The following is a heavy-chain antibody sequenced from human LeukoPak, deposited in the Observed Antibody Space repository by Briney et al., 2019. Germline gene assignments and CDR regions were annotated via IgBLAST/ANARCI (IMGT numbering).Heavy chain of an antibody. D-gene: IGHD3-10*01. CDR1: GYSFTSYW. V-gene: IGHV5-51*01. J-gene: IGHJ4*02. CDR2: IYPGDSDT. CDR3: ARHLSYDSGSYYGY. Sequence: GESLKISCKGSGYSFTSYWIGWVRQMPGKGLEWMGIIYPGDSDTIYSPSFQGQVTISVDRSISTAYLQWSSLKASDTAMYYRARHLSYDSGSYYGYWGQGTLVTVSS.